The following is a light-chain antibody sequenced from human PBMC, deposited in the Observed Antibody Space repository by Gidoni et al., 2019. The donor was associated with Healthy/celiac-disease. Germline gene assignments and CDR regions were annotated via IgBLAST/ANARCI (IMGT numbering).Light chain of an antibody. CDR2: LGS. CDR1: QSLLHSNGYNY. Sequence: DIVLTQSPLPLPVTPGEPASIPCRSSQSLLHSNGYNYLDWYLQKPGQSPQLLIYLGSNRASGVPDRFSGSGSGTDFTLKISRVEAEDFGVYYCMQALQTPYTFGQGTKLEIK. CDR3: MQALQTPYT. V-gene: IGKV2-28*01. J-gene: IGKJ2*01.